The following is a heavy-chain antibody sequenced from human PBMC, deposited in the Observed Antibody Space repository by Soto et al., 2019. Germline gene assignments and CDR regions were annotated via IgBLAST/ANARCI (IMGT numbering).Heavy chain of an antibody. CDR3: AKPYRSTTSCYSAGYYYGVDV. Sequence: EVQLLESGGGLVQPGGSLRLSCAASGFTFSSYAMSWVRQAPGKGLEWVSTISGGSTYYADSVKGRFTISRDNSKNTLYLQMNTLRAEDTAVYYCAKPYRSTTSCYSAGYYYGVDVWGQGTTVTVSS. V-gene: IGHV3-23*01. J-gene: IGHJ6*02. D-gene: IGHD2-2*01. CDR2: ISGGST. CDR1: GFTFSSYA.